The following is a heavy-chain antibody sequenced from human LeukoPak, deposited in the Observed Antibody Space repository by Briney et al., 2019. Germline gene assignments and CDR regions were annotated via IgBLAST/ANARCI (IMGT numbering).Heavy chain of an antibody. J-gene: IGHJ4*02. CDR2: VIPIFGTA. V-gene: IGHV1-69*05. CDR1: GGIFISYA. D-gene: IGHD3-22*01. CDR3: ARSGDPEPNYYDSSGYWGPHYFDY. Sequence: AAVKVSCKASGGIFISYAISWVRQAPGQGREWMGGVIPIFGTANYAQKFQGRVTITTDESTSTAYMELSSLRSEDTAVYYCARSGDPEPNYYDSSGYWGPHYFDYWGQGTLVTVSS.